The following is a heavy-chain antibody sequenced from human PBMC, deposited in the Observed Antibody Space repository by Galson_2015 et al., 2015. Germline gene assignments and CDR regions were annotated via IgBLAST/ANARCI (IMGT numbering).Heavy chain of an antibody. V-gene: IGHV3-49*03. CDR2: IRGRTYDETT. Sequence: SLRLSCASSGFTFGDYAVSWFRQAPGKGLEWVGFIRGRTYDETTHYAASVKGRFTISRDDSKSVAYLQMDSLKIEDTAVYFCTRPRGRWAARPHQYSYYMDVWGNGTTVTVSS. J-gene: IGHJ6*03. CDR1: GFTFGDYA. CDR3: TRPRGRWAARPHQYSYYMDV. D-gene: IGHD6-6*01.